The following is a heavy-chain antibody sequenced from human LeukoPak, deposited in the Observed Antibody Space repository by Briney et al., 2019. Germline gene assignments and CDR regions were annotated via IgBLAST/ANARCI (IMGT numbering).Heavy chain of an antibody. V-gene: IGHV1-69*05. J-gene: IGHJ4*02. CDR1: GGTFSSYA. Sequence: ASVKVSCKASGGTFSSYAISWVRQAPGQGLEWMGRIIPIFGTANYAQKFQGRVTITTDEFTSTAYMELSSLRSEDTAVYYCARGTWGTGDPYWGQGTLVTVSS. CDR3: ARGTWGTGDPY. D-gene: IGHD4-17*01. CDR2: IIPIFGTA.